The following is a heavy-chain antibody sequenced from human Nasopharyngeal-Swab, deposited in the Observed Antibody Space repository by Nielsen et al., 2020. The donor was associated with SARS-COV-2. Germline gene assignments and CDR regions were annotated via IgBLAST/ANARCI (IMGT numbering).Heavy chain of an antibody. V-gene: IGHV5-51*01. D-gene: IGHD2-2*01. Sequence: GESLKISCQGSGYTFSSYWIAWVRQMLGKGLEWMGMIYPSDSDTRYSPYFQGQVTMSVDKSINTAYLHWSSLKASDTAMYYCARHGGFCSSTNCYGGWFDPWGQGTQVIVSS. CDR1: GYTFSSYW. CDR3: ARHGGFCSSTNCYGGWFDP. J-gene: IGHJ5*02. CDR2: IYPSDSDT.